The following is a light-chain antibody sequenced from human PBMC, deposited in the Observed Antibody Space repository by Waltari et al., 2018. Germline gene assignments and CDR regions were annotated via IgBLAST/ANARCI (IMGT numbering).Light chain of an antibody. Sequence: EIVLTQSPGTLSLSPGDRATLSCRTSQSVSSNFLAWYQQKPGQAPRLLIYGASSRATGIPDTFSGSGSGTDFTLTINRLEPEDFAVYYCQQYGRSPLTFGGGTKVEIK. CDR1: QSVSSNF. CDR3: QQYGRSPLT. J-gene: IGKJ4*01. V-gene: IGKV3-20*01. CDR2: GAS.